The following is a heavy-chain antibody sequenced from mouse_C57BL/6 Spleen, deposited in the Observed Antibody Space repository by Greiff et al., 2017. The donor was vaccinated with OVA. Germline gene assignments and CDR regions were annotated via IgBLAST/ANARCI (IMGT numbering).Heavy chain of an antibody. CDR2: ISDGGSYT. V-gene: IGHV5-4*01. CDR1: GFTFSSYA. CDR3: ARDYDGYGYFDY. Sequence: EVKLQESGGGLVKPGGSLKLSCAASGFTFSSYAMSWVRQTPEKRLEWVATISDGGSYTYYPDNVKGRFTISRDNAKNNLYLQMSHLKSEDTAMYYCARDYDGYGYFDYWGQGTTLTVSS. D-gene: IGHD2-3*01. J-gene: IGHJ2*01.